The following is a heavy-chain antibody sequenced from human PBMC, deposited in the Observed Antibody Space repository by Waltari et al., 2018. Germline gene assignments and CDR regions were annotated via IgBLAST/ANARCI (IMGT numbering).Heavy chain of an antibody. J-gene: IGHJ2*01. CDR1: GGTFSSYA. CDR3: ASPSAAGTYYWYFDL. D-gene: IGHD6-13*01. Sequence: QVQLVQSGAEVKKPGSSVKVSCKASGGTFSSYAISWVRKAPGQGLEWMGGIIPIFGTANYAQKFQGRVTITTDESTSTAYMELSSLRSEDTAVYYCASPSAAGTYYWYFDLWGRGTLVTVSS. V-gene: IGHV1-69*05. CDR2: IIPIFGTA.